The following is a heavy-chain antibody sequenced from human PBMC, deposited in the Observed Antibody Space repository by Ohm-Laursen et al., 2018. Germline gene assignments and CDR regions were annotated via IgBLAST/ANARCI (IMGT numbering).Heavy chain of an antibody. CDR1: GFTFSNSG. CDR3: ARGAPFYGGFDY. Sequence: SLRLSCAASGFTFSNSGMIWVRQAPGKGLEWVSSISSSSAYIYYVDSVKGRFTISRDNAKNSLHLQMNSLRAEDTAVYYCARGAPFYGGFDYWGQGTLVTVSS. CDR2: ISSSSAYI. V-gene: IGHV3-21*01. J-gene: IGHJ4*02. D-gene: IGHD4-17*01.